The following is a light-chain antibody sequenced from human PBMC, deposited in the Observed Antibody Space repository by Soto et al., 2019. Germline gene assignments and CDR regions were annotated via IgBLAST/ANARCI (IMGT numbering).Light chain of an antibody. Sequence: QSALTQPASVSGSPRQSVTISCTGTSSDVGAYKYVSWYQKHPGKAPKLMIYGVSNRPSGVSNRFSGSKSGNTAFLTISVLQPEDEADYYCSSFTGPTTLDVFGTGTKLTVL. CDR1: SSDVGAYKY. CDR3: SSFTGPTTLDV. J-gene: IGLJ1*01. CDR2: GVS. V-gene: IGLV2-14*03.